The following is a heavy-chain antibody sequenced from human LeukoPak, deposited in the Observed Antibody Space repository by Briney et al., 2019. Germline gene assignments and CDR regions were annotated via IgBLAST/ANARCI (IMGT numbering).Heavy chain of an antibody. D-gene: IGHD3-9*01. CDR2: INHSGST. V-gene: IGHV4-34*01. Sequence: SETPSLTCAVYGGSFSGYYWSWIRQPPGKGLEWIGEINHSGSTKYNPSLQSRVPISVDTSKSQVSLKLSSVTAADTAVYYCASGEAYVLRYFDWKPYYYYYMDVWGKGTTVTVSS. J-gene: IGHJ6*03. CDR1: GGSFSGYY. CDR3: ASGEAYVLRYFDWKPYYYYYMDV.